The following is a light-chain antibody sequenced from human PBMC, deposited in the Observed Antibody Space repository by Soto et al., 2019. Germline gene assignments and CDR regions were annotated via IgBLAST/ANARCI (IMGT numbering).Light chain of an antibody. Sequence: QSVLTQPAAVSGSPGQSITISCTGSSSDVGSYDLVSWYQQHPGKAPKLMIYEVTKRPSGVSNRFSGSKSGNTASLTISGLQAEDEADYYCSSYAGSTTFVVFGGGTQLTVL. V-gene: IGLV2-23*02. CDR3: SSYAGSTTFVV. J-gene: IGLJ2*01. CDR1: SSDVGSYDL. CDR2: EVT.